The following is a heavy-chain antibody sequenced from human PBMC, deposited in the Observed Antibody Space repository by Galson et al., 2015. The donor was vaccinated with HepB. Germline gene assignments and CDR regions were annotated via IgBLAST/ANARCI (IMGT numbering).Heavy chain of an antibody. J-gene: IGHJ3*02. D-gene: IGHD3-22*01. V-gene: IGHV3-21*01. CDR2: ISSSSSYI. CDR3: ARDGGTSGYQVKAFDI. CDR1: GFTFSSYS. Sequence: SLRLSCAASGFTFSSYSMNWVRQAPGKGLEWVSSISSSSSYIYYADSVKGRFTISRDNAKNSLYLQMNSLRAEDTAVYYCARDGGTSGYQVKAFDIWGQGTMVTVSS.